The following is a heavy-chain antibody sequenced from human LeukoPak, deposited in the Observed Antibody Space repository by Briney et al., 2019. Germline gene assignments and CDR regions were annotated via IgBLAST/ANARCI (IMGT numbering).Heavy chain of an antibody. CDR2: FFSGTGKT. V-gene: IGHV3-23*01. CDR1: GFSFSIYA. D-gene: IGHD6-19*01. CDR3: AKRGAGSGGLHH. J-gene: IGHJ5*02. Sequence: GGSLRLSCAASGFSFSIYAMSWVRQAPGKGLEWVSTFFSGTGKTDYADSVKGRFTISRDTSKNTLYLQMNSLRAEDTAVYYCAKRGAGSGGLHHWGQGTLVTVSS.